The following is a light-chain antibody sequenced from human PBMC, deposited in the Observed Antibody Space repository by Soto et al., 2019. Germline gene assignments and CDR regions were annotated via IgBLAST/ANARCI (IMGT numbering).Light chain of an antibody. V-gene: IGLV2-14*01. J-gene: IGLJ1*01. CDR1: SSDVGGYNY. CDR2: DVS. CDR3: SSYTSSSPLV. Sequence: QSVLTQPASVSGSPGQSITISCTGTSSDVGGYNYVSWYQQHPGKAPQLMIYDVSNRPSGVSNRFSGSKSGNTAPLTISGLQAEDEADYYCSSYTSSSPLVFGTGTKLTVL.